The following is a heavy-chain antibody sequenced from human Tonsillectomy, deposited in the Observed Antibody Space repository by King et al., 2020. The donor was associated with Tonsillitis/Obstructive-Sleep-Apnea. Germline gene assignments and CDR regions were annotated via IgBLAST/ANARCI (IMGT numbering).Heavy chain of an antibody. Sequence: VQLVESGGGLVKPGGSLRLSCAASGFAFHYYTLEWVRQAPGKGLEWVSSIYGTGIHIYYADYVKGRFTVSRDKTKNALYPQMTSLRAEDTALYYCTRALSTAYLDSWGQGTLVTVSS. CDR3: TRALSTAYLDS. CDR2: IYGTGIHI. CDR1: GFAFHYYT. J-gene: IGHJ4*02. V-gene: IGHV3-21*01.